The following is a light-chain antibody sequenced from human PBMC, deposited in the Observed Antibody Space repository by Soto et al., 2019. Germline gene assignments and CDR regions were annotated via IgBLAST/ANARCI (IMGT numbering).Light chain of an antibody. CDR3: QQFDDLPLT. CDR2: DAS. V-gene: IGKV1-33*01. CDR1: HDIKKY. Sequence: DIQMTQSPSSLSASVGDRVTITCQASHDIKKYLNWYQQKAHKVPKLLIHDASTLATGVPSRFTGSGSGTDFTLTTNSLQPEDVATYYCQQFDDLPLTFGGGTKVDIK. J-gene: IGKJ4*01.